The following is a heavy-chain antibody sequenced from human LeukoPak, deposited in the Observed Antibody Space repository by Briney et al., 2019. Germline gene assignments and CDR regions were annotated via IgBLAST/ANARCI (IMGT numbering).Heavy chain of an antibody. D-gene: IGHD2-15*01. J-gene: IGHJ6*04. CDR2: IIPIFGIA. Sequence: GASVKVSCKASGGTFSSYAISWVRQAPGQGLEWMGGIIPIFGIANYAQKFQGRVTITADKSTSTAYMELSSLRSEDTAVYYCARGGYCSGGSCYMLGDYYGMDVWGRGTTVTVSS. V-gene: IGHV1-69*17. CDR3: ARGGYCSGGSCYMLGDYYGMDV. CDR1: GGTFSSYA.